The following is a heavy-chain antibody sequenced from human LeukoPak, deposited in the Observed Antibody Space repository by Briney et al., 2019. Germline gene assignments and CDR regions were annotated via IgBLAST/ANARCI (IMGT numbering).Heavy chain of an antibody. J-gene: IGHJ6*01. V-gene: IGHV1-69*04. Sequence: SVKVSFKASVGTFSSYAISWVRQAPGQGLEWMGRIIPILGIANYAQKFQGRVTITADKSTSTAYMELSSLRSEDTAVYYCASSLTYYDILTGLSYYYYGMDVWGQGTTVTVST. CDR1: VGTFSSYA. CDR3: ASSLTYYDILTGLSYYYYGMDV. CDR2: IIPILGIA. D-gene: IGHD3-9*01.